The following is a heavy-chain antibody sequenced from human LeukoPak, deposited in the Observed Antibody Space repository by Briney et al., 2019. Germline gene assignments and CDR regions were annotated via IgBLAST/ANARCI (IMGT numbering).Heavy chain of an antibody. CDR3: ARIDRDFYYMDV. CDR2: IISSGSTT. CDR1: GLSFSTRE. V-gene: IGHV3-48*03. D-gene: IGHD3-22*01. J-gene: IGHJ6*03. Sequence: GGSLRLSCEASGLSFSTREMNWVRQAPGKRPEWVSYIISSGSTTYYADSVQGRFTTSRDNAKNLLFLQMNSLRPEDTGVYYCARIDRDFYYMDVWGKGTTVTVSS.